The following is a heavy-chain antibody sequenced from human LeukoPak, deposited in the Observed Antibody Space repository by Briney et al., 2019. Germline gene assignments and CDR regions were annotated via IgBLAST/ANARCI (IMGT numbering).Heavy chain of an antibody. D-gene: IGHD3-16*01. CDR1: GFTFSSYS. CDR2: ISSSSSTI. V-gene: IGHV3-48*01. Sequence: GGSLRLSCAVSGFTFSSYSMNWVRQAPGKGLEWVSYISSSSSTIYYADSVKGRFTISRDNAKNSLYLQMNSLRAEDTAVYYCAGDRGGVFDYWGQGTLVTVSS. CDR3: AGDRGGVFDY. J-gene: IGHJ4*02.